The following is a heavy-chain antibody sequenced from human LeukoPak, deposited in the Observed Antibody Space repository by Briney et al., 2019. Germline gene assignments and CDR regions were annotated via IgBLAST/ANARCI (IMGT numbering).Heavy chain of an antibody. V-gene: IGHV4-59*01. CDR1: GGSISSYY. Sequence: SETLSLTCTVSGGSISSYYWSWIRQPPGKGLEWIGYIYYSGSTNYNPSLKSRVTISVDTSKNQFSLKLSSVTAGDTAVYYCARYYDTFWPNLYYYMDVWGKGTTVTVSS. D-gene: IGHD3-9*01. CDR3: ARYYDTFWPNLYYYMDV. J-gene: IGHJ6*03. CDR2: IYYSGST.